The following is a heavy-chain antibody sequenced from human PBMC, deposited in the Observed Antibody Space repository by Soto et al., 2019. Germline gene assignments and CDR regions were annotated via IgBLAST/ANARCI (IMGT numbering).Heavy chain of an antibody. J-gene: IGHJ4*02. CDR1: GFTFSSYG. V-gene: IGHV3-30*18. Sequence: QVQLVESGGGVVQPGRSLRLSCAASGFTFSSYGMHWVRQAPGKGLEWVAVISYDGTTTFYADSVKGRFTISRDNSRDTLSMQMTSLRVDDTAVYFCAKGPVGWADDHRDYRFDSWGKGTLVTVSS. CDR3: AKGPVGWADDHRDYRFDS. D-gene: IGHD4-17*01. CDR2: ISYDGTTT.